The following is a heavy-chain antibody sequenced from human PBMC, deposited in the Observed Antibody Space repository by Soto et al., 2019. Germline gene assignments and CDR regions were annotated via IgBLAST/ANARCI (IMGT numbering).Heavy chain of an antibody. Sequence: SETLSLTSVVSGDSMTRGSYYWAWIRQPPGKGLEWIGSFYYTGSTNYNPSLKSRVTISVDTSKNHFSLRLSSVTAADTAVYYCLREYNWKGSAYYYYMDVWGKGTTVTVSS. J-gene: IGHJ6*03. V-gene: IGHV4-39*02. CDR1: GDSMTRGSYY. CDR2: FYYTGST. D-gene: IGHD1-20*01. CDR3: LREYNWKGSAYYYYMDV.